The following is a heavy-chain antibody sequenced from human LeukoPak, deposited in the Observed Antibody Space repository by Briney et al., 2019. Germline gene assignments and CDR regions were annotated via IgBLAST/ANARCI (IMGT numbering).Heavy chain of an antibody. D-gene: IGHD1-26*01. CDR2: IYHSGST. Sequence: SETLSLTCAVSGYSISSGYYWGWIRQPPGKGLEWIGSIYHSGSTYYNPSLKSRVTISVDTSKNQFSLKLRSVTAADTAVYYCAGNSVGATAYWGQGTLVTVSS. CDR1: GYSISSGYY. J-gene: IGHJ4*02. CDR3: AGNSVGATAY. V-gene: IGHV4-38-2*01.